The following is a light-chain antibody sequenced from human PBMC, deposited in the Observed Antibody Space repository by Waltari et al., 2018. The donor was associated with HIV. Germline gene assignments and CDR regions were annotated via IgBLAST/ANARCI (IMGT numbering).Light chain of an antibody. J-gene: IGLJ1*01. CDR3: QSYDNSLGIV. V-gene: IGLV1-40*01. CDR1: HSHLGTGYH. CDR2: GNT. Sequence: QSQLPQPPSVSGAPAQTVTISLPGSHSHLGTGYHLHWYQQVPGTAPKLLIHGNTNRPSGVPDRFSGSKSGTSASLAITGLQAEDEADYYCQSYDNSLGIVFGSGTKVTVL.